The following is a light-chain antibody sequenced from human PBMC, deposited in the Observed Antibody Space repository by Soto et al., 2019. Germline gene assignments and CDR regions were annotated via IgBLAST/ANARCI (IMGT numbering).Light chain of an antibody. CDR3: QQFATSPLT. V-gene: IGKV3-15*01. Sequence: EILMTQSPATLSVSPGERAILSCRASQNIGTNLVWYQQKPGQAHRLLLYGASTRATGVPARCSGSWSGTDFTLTISRLEPEDFAVYYCQQFATSPLTFGGGTKVDI. CDR2: GAS. CDR1: QNIGTN. J-gene: IGKJ4*01.